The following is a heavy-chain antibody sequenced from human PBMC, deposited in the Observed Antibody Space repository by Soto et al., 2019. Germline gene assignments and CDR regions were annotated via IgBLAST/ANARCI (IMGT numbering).Heavy chain of an antibody. V-gene: IGHV3-33*01. CDR2: IWYDGSNK. Sequence: GGSLRLSCAASGFTFSSYGMHWVRQAPGKGLEWVAVIWYDGSNKYYADSVKGRFTISRDNSKNTLYLQMNSLRAEDTAVYYCARTQSYYYYMDVWGKGTTVTVSS. CDR3: ARTQSYYYYMDV. J-gene: IGHJ6*03. CDR1: GFTFSSYG.